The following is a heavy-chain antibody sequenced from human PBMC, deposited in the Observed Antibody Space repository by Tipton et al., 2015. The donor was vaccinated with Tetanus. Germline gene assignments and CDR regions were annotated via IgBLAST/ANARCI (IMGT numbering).Heavy chain of an antibody. D-gene: IGHD1-26*01. Sequence: SLRLSCAASGFTFSSYAMHWVRQAPGKGLEWVAVISYDGSNKYYADSVKGRFTISRDNSKNTLYLQMNSLRAEDTAVYYCASYSGSYPGYYFDSWAQGTLVTVSS. CDR2: ISYDGSNK. CDR3: ASYSGSYPGYYFDS. V-gene: IGHV3-30-3*01. CDR1: GFTFSSYA. J-gene: IGHJ4*02.